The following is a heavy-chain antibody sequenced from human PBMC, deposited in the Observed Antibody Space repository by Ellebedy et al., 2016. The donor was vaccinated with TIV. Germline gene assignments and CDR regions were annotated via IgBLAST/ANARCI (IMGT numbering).Heavy chain of an antibody. V-gene: IGHV6-1*01. J-gene: IGHJ6*02. CDR1: GDSVSSNSAA. D-gene: IGHD3-16*02. Sequence: SQTLSLTCAISGDSVSSNSAAWNWIRQSPSRGLEWLGRTYYRSKWYYDYAISMRSRITINPDTSKNQFSLQLNSVTPEDTAVYYCARGSGRGGGGAIVYPDVWGQGTTVTVSS. CDR2: TYYRSKWYY. CDR3: ARGSGRGGGGAIVYPDV.